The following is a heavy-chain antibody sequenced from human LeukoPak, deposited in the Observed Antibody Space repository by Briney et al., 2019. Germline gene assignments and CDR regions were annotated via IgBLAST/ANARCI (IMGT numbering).Heavy chain of an antibody. V-gene: IGHV3-23*01. CDR3: AKDFGYCINGVCYGTPFDY. D-gene: IGHD2-8*01. CDR1: GFIFSSYA. CDR2: ISGRGGST. J-gene: IGHJ4*02. Sequence: GGSLRLSCAASGFIFSSYAMSWVRQAPGKGLEWVSGISGRGGSTYYADSVKGRFTISRDNSKNTLYLQMNSLRAEDTAVYYCAKDFGYCINGVCYGTPFDYWGQGTLVTVSS.